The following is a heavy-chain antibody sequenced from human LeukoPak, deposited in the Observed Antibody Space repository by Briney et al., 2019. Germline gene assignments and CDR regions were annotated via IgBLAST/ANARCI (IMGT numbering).Heavy chain of an antibody. D-gene: IGHD3-10*01. J-gene: IGHJ4*02. CDR1: GYTFTGYH. CDR3: ARESGFYASGSRY. V-gene: IGHV1-2*02. Sequence: ASVKVSCKPSGYTFTGYHIHWVRQAPGQGLEWMGWINPNSGGTNLAQKLQGRVTMTRNTSISTAYMELSSLRSDDTAVYYCARESGFYASGSRYWGQGTLVTVSS. CDR2: INPNSGGT.